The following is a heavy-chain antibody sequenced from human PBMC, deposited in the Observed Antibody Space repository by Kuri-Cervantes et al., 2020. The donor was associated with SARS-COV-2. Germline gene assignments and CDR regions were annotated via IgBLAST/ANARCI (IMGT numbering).Heavy chain of an antibody. V-gene: IGHV3-30*02. CDR2: IRYDGSNK. CDR3: AKVVSYRYYYYMDV. D-gene: IGHD1-26*01. J-gene: IGHJ6*03. Sequence: GGSLRLSCAASGFTFSDYYMSWIRQAPGKGLEWVAFIRYDGSNKYYADSVKGRFTISRDNSKNTLYLQMNSLRAEDTAVYYCAKVVSYRYYYYMDVWGKGTTVTVSS. CDR1: GFTFSDYY.